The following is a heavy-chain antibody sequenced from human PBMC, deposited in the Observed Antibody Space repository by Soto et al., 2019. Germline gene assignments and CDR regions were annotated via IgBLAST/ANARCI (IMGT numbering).Heavy chain of an antibody. D-gene: IGHD3-22*01. V-gene: IGHV3-11*01. CDR3: ATLYGTSYYSTGYYYYYYGIDV. CDR2: ISSSGSTI. J-gene: IGHJ6*02. CDR1: GFTFSDYY. Sequence: QVQLVESGGGLVKPGGSLRLSCAASGFTFSDYYMSWIRQAPGKGLEWVSYISSSGSTIYYADSVKGRFTISRANAKNSLYLQMNSLRADDTAVYYCATLYGTSYYSTGYYYYYYGIDVWGQGTTVTVSS.